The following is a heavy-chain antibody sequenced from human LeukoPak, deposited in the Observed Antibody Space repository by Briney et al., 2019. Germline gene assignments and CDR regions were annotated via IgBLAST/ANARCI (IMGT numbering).Heavy chain of an antibody. CDR2: IYASGST. V-gene: IGHV4-4*07. Sequence: SETLSLTCTVSGGSISSYCWSWIRQPAGKGLEWIGRIYASGSTNYNPSLKSRVTMSVDTSKNQFSLKLSSVTAADTAVYYCARKVYARSGLDAFDIWGQGTMVTVSS. CDR1: GGSISSYC. J-gene: IGHJ3*02. CDR3: ARKVYARSGLDAFDI. D-gene: IGHD2-8*01.